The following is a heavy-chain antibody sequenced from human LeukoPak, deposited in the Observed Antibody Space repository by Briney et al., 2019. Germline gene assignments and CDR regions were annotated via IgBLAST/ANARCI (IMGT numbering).Heavy chain of an antibody. CDR1: GFTFSTFA. Sequence: GGSLRLSCTASGFTFSTFAMSWVRQAPGKGLEWVSVIYSDGSTYYEDSVKGRFTISRDNSKNTLSLQMNSLRAEDTAVYYCAREKGRGVISPYFDYWGQGTLVTVSS. CDR2: IYSDGST. V-gene: IGHV3-53*01. J-gene: IGHJ4*02. D-gene: IGHD3-10*01. CDR3: AREKGRGVISPYFDY.